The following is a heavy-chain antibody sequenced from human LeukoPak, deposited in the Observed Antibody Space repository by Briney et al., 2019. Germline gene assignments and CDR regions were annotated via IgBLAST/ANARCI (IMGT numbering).Heavy chain of an antibody. CDR2: IYYSGST. V-gene: IGHV4-39*01. D-gene: IGHD4-11*01. CDR1: GGSISSSNYY. CDR3: ARRVTAEYYFDY. Sequence: SETLSLTRTVSGGSISSSNYYWGWIRQPPGKGLEWIGSIYYSGSTYYNPSLKSRVTISLDTSKTQFSLKLSSVTAADTAIYYCARRVTAEYYFDYWGQGTLVTVSS. J-gene: IGHJ4*02.